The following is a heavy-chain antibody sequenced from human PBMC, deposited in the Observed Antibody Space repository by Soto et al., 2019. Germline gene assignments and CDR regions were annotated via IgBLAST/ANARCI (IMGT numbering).Heavy chain of an antibody. V-gene: IGHV4-31*03. Sequence: PSRNMYITCTVYGESRNIGAYYCTWIRQHPGKGLEWMGYVYYTGKTYYNPSLESRLTMSVDTSKKQFSLKLSSVTAADTGVDYFARAGSSTAKWSYPWGHGPAVAV. CDR1: GESRNIGAYY. CDR2: VYYTGKT. CDR3: ARAGSSTAKWSYP. J-gene: IGHJ5*02. D-gene: IGHD2-2*01.